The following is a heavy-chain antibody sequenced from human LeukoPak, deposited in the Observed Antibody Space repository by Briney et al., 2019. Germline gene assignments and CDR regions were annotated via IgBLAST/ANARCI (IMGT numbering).Heavy chain of an antibody. CDR3: ARDLWSADSYYMDV. J-gene: IGHJ6*03. V-gene: IGHV4-4*07. D-gene: IGHD3-16*01. Sequence: SETLSLTCTVSGGSISSYYWSWIRQPAGKGLEWIGRIYTSGSTNYNPSLKSRVTTSVDTSKNQFSLKLSSVTAADTAVYYCARDLWSADSYYMDVWGKGTTVTVSS. CDR1: GGSISSYY. CDR2: IYTSGST.